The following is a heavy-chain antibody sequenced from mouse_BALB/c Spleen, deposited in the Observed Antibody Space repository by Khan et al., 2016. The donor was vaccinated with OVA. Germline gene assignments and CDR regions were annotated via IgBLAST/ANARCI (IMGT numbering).Heavy chain of an antibody. D-gene: IGHD2-3*01. V-gene: IGHV5-17*02. CDR1: GFTFSGFG. CDR3: ARRRIFDGYYGGAMDY. Sequence: EVELVESGGNLVQPGGSRKLSCAASGFTFSGFGMHWVRQAPEKGLEWVAYISSGSTTIYYADTVKGRFTISRDNPKNTLFLQMTSLRSEETDMYYCARRRIFDGYYGGAMDYWGQGTSVTVSS. CDR2: ISSGSTTI. J-gene: IGHJ4*01.